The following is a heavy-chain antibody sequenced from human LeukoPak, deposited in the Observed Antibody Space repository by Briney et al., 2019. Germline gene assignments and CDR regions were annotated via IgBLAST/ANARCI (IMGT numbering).Heavy chain of an antibody. J-gene: IGHJ4*02. CDR2: IIPNSGGT. V-gene: IGHV1-2*02. CDR3: ARDKCSGGSCYSKDY. Sequence: ASVKVSCKASGGTFTSYAISWVRQAPGQGLEWMGRIIPNSGGTNYAQKFQGRVTMTRDTSISTAYMELSRLRSDDTAVYYCARDKCSGGSCYSKDYWGQGTLVTVSS. CDR1: GGTFTSYA. D-gene: IGHD2-15*01.